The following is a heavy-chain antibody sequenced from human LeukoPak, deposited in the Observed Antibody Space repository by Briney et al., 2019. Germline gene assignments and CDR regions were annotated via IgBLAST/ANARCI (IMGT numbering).Heavy chain of an antibody. CDR3: VRGYYYDSSGYWVRAFDI. Sequence: PSETLSLTCAVSGGSISRGGYSWSWIRQPPGKGLEWIGYMYHIRTTHYNPSLKSRVTISVDRSKNQFSLKLSSVTAADTAVYYCVRGYYYDSSGYWVRAFDIWGQGTMVTVSS. CDR1: GGSISRGGYS. CDR2: MYHIRTT. J-gene: IGHJ3*02. D-gene: IGHD3-22*01. V-gene: IGHV4-30-2*01.